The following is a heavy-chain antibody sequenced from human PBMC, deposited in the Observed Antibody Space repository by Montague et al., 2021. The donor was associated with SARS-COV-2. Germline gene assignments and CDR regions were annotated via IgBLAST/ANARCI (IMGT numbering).Heavy chain of an antibody. CDR2: IYYSGSN. CDR1: SGSISSSSYY. D-gene: IGHD3-22*01. V-gene: IGHV4-39*01. CDR3: ASPTYYYDRSGSDAFDI. Sequence: SETLSLTCTVSSGSISSSSYYWGWIRQPPGKGLEWIGSIYYSGSNYYNPSLKSLVTTSVDTSKNQYSLKLSSMTAADTAVYYCASPTYYYDRSGSDAFDIWGQGTMVTVSS. J-gene: IGHJ3*02.